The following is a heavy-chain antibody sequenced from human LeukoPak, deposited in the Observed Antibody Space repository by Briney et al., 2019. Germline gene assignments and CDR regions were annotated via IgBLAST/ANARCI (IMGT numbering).Heavy chain of an antibody. V-gene: IGHV3-7*01. J-gene: IGHJ4*02. CDR3: AKDIRWELAAAGVFDY. Sequence: GGSLRLSCAASGFTFSSYWMSWVRQAPGKGLEWVANIKQDGSEKYYVDSVKGRFTISRDNAKNSLYLQMNSLRAEDTAVYYCAKDIRWELAAAGVFDYWGQGTLVTVSS. D-gene: IGHD6-13*01. CDR1: GFTFSSYW. CDR2: IKQDGSEK.